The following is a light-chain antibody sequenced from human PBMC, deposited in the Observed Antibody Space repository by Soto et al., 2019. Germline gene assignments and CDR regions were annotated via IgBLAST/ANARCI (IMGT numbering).Light chain of an antibody. V-gene: IGKV1-39*01. Sequence: DLQMTQSPSSLSASVGDRITITFRASASIRSYLNWYQQKRGKAPKLLIYGASSLQSGVPSRFSGSGSGTDFTLTISSLQPEDFATYYCQQSYSTPRFTFGPGNKVDIK. CDR3: QQSYSTPRFT. CDR2: GAS. CDR1: ASIRSY. J-gene: IGKJ3*01.